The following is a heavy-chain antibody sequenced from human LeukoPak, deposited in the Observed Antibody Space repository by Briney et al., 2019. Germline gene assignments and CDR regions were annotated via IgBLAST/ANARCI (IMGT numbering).Heavy chain of an antibody. V-gene: IGHV3-21*01. CDR1: GFTFSSYS. D-gene: IGHD3-10*01. CDR3: ARDLEVRGVLFDP. CDR2: ISSSSSYI. Sequence: PGGSLRLSCAASGFTFSSYSMNWVRQAPGKGLEWVSSISSSSSYIYYADSVKGRFTISRDNAKNSLYLQMNSLRAEDTAVYYCARDLEVRGVLFDPWGQGTLVTVSS. J-gene: IGHJ5*02.